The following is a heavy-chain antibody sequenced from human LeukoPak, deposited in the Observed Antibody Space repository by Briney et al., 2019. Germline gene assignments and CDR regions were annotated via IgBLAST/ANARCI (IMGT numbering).Heavy chain of an antibody. J-gene: IGHJ4*02. CDR1: GFTFSSCS. CDR2: ISSSSYI. V-gene: IGHV3-21*01. D-gene: IGHD1-26*01. CDR3: ASRRRGATLSDY. Sequence: GGSLRLSCAASGFTFSSCSMNWVRQAPGKGLEWVSSISSSSYIYYADSVKGRFTISRDNAKNSLYLQMNSLRAEDTAVYYCASRRRGATLSDYWGQGTLVTVSS.